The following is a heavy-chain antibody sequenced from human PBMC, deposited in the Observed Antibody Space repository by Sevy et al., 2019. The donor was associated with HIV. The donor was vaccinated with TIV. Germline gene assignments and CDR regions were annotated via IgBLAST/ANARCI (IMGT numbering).Heavy chain of an antibody. J-gene: IGHJ6*02. CDR3: ARVGSSSPEYYYYGMDV. Sequence: GGSLRLSCAASGFTFSSYAMSWVRQAPGKGLEWVSAISGSGGSTYYAYSVKGRFTISRDNSKNTLYLQMNSLRAEDTAVYYCARVGSSSPEYYYYGMDVWGQGTTVTVSS. D-gene: IGHD6-6*01. CDR2: ISGSGGST. V-gene: IGHV3-23*01. CDR1: GFTFSSYA.